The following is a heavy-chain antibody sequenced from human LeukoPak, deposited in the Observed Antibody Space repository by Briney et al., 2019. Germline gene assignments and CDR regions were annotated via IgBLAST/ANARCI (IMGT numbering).Heavy chain of an antibody. CDR2: ISSSGII. CDR1: GFTFSSYE. D-gene: IGHD3-3*01. V-gene: IGHV3-48*03. CDR3: AKGVSAYDFWSGRLFAY. J-gene: IGHJ4*02. Sequence: GGSLRLSCAASGFTFSSYEMNWVRQAPGKGLEWVSYISSSGIINYADSVKGRFIISRDNAKNSLYLQMNSLRAEDTAVYYCAKGVSAYDFWSGRLFAYWGQGALVTVSS.